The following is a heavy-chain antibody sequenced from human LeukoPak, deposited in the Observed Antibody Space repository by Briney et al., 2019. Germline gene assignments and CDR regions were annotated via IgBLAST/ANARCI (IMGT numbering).Heavy chain of an antibody. CDR2: IIPIFGTA. V-gene: IGHV1-69*01. D-gene: IGHD3-10*01. J-gene: IGHJ4*02. Sequence: SSVTVSCKASGCTFSSYAISGVRQAPGQGLDGMGGIIPIFGTANYAQKLQGRVTITADESTSTAYMEMSSLRSEDTAVYYCARVRFDYYGSGSYYNGLDYWRQGTLVTVSS. CDR3: ARVRFDYYGSGSYYNGLDY. CDR1: GCTFSSYA.